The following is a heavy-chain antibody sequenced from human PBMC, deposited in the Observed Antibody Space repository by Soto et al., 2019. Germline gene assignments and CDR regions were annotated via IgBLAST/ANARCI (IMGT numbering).Heavy chain of an antibody. CDR3: TPSVIGVVGKGYWDY. CDR2: IKSKTDGGTT. J-gene: IGHJ4*01. Sequence: EVQLVESGGGLVKPGGSLRLSCAASGFTFSNAWMSWVRQAPGKGLEWVGRIKSKTDGGTTDYAAPVKGRFTISRDDSKNPLYLQMNSLKTEDTAVDYCTPSVIGVVGKGYWDYLGQGTLVTVSS. CDR1: GFTFSNAW. V-gene: IGHV3-15*01. D-gene: IGHD6-13*01.